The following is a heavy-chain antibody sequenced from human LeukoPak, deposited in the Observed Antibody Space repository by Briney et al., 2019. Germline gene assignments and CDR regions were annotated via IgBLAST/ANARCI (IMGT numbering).Heavy chain of an antibody. V-gene: IGHV3-20*04. CDR1: GFTFDDYG. CDR2: INWNGSST. CDR3: ARDPLYLGSGTYNWFDP. D-gene: IGHD2-15*01. Sequence: GGSLRLSCAASGFTFDDYGMSWVRQAPGKGLEWVSGINWNGSSTGYADSVKGRFTIPRDNAKNSLYLQMNSLRAEDTALYYCARDPLYLGSGTYNWFDPWGQGTLVTVSS. J-gene: IGHJ5*02.